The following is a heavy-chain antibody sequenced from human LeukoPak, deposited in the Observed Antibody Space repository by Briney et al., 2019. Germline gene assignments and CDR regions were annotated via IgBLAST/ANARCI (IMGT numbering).Heavy chain of an antibody. Sequence: SETLSLTCTVSGGSISSYIYYWGWIRQSPGKRLEWIGSFYYRGSTYYNSSFKSRVTISIDTSKNQFSLKLSSVTAADTAVYYCARLEPGGPPYYYGMDVWGQGTTVTISS. J-gene: IGHJ6*02. CDR1: GGSISSYIYY. CDR2: FYYRGST. CDR3: ARLEPGGPPYYYGMDV. V-gene: IGHV4-39*01. D-gene: IGHD1-14*01.